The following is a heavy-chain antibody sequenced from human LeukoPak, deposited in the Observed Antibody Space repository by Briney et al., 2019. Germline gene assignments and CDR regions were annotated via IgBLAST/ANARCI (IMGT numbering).Heavy chain of an antibody. V-gene: IGHV1-69*13. CDR2: IIPIFGTA. J-gene: IGHJ5*02. CDR3: ARGPSYYYGSGSYYNIWFDP. Sequence: SVKVSCKASGGTFSSYAISWVRQAPGQGLEWMGGIIPIFGTANYAQKFQGRVTITADESTSTAYMELSRLRSEDTAVYYCARGPSYYYGSGSYYNIWFDPWGQGTLVTVSS. D-gene: IGHD3-10*01. CDR1: GGTFSSYA.